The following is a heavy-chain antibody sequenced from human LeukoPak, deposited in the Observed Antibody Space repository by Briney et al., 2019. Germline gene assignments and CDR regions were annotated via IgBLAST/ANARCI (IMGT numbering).Heavy chain of an antibody. J-gene: IGHJ5*01. Sequence: EASVKVSCKASGYTFTSYYMHWVRQAPGQGLEWMGRIIPVLDIAVYAQKFQGSVTITVDKSTSTAYMELSSLRSEDTALYYCATGEGLDSWGQGTLVTVSS. CDR1: GYTFTSYY. V-gene: IGHV1-46*01. CDR2: IIPVLDIA. CDR3: ATGEGLDS.